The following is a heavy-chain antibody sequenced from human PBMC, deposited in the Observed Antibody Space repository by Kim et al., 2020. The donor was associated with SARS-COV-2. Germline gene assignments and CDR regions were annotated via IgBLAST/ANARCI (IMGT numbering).Heavy chain of an antibody. CDR2: INSDGSST. Sequence: GGSLRLSCAASGFTFSSYWMHWVRQAPGKGLVWVSRINSDGSSTCYADSVKGRFTISRDNTKNTLYLQMNSLRAEDTAVYYCARDLVWAVAMTWYYYYGMDVWGQGTTVTVSS. CDR3: ARDLVWAVAMTWYYYYGMDV. D-gene: IGHD6-19*01. CDR1: GFTFSSYW. V-gene: IGHV3-74*01. J-gene: IGHJ6*02.